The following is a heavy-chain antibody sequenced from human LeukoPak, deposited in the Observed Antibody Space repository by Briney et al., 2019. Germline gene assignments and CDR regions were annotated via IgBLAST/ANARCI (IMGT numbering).Heavy chain of an antibody. Sequence: SETLSLTCTVSGGSISSYYWSWIRQPPGKGLEWIGYIYYSGSTNYNPSLKSRVTISVDTSKNQFSLKLSSVTAADTAVYYCARGFRAGDTAKVIKSGVGFDLWGRGTLVTVSS. CDR3: ARGFRAGDTAKVIKSGVGFDL. J-gene: IGHJ2*01. CDR2: IYYSGST. CDR1: GGSISSYY. D-gene: IGHD5-18*01. V-gene: IGHV4-59*01.